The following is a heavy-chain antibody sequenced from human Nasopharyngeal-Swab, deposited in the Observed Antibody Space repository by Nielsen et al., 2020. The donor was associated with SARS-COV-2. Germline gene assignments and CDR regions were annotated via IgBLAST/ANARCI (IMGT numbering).Heavy chain of an antibody. CDR1: GFTFSSYS. V-gene: IGHV3-21*04. D-gene: IGHD2-21*02. CDR3: AKRIQDFYCFDY. CDR2: ISSSSSYI. J-gene: IGHJ4*02. Sequence: GGSLRLSCAASGFTFSSYSMNWVRQAPGKGLEWVSSISSSSSYIYYADSVKGRFTISRDNAKNSLYLQMNSLRAEDTAVYYCAKRIQDFYCFDYWGQGTLVTVSS.